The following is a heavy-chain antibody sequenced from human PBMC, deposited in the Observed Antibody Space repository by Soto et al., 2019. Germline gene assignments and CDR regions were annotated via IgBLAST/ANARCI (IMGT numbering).Heavy chain of an antibody. D-gene: IGHD2-2*01. J-gene: IGHJ6*02. CDR3: ARGRYCSSTSCNTYGMDV. CDR2: IWYDGSNK. CDR1: GFTFSSYG. Sequence: QVQLVESGGGVVQPGRSLRLSCAASGFTFSSYGLHWVRQAPGKGLEWVAVIWYDGSNKYYADYVKGRFTISRDNSKNTLYLQMNSLRAEDTAVYYCARGRYCSSTSCNTYGMDVWGHGTTVTVSS. V-gene: IGHV3-33*01.